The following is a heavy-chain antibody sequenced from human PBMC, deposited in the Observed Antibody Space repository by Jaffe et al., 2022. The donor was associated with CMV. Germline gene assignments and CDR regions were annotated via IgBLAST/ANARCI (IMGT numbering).Heavy chain of an antibody. CDR1: GFTVNSNF. V-gene: IGHV3-66*01. D-gene: IGHD3-3*01. Sequence: EVQVVESGGDLVQPGGSLRLSCAASGFTVNSNFVTWVRQAPGEGLQWVSTTYNGGNTDYAASVKGRFTISRDTSKNTVFLQMNSLRAEDTAVYYCAREKTAQYDFWRAPAPRQYHYMDVWGKGTTVIVSS. CDR2: TYNGGNT. CDR3: AREKTAQYDFWRAPAPRQYHYMDV. J-gene: IGHJ6*03.